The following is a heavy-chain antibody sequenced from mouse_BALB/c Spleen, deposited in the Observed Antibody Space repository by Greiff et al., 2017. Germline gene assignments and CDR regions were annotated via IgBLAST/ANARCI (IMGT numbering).Heavy chain of an antibody. CDR2: IYPYNGGT. CDR1: GYTFTDYN. J-gene: IGHJ4*01. D-gene: IGHD2-4*01. CDR3: ARDDDYDDYAMDY. V-gene: IGHV1S29*02. Sequence: VQLKQSGPELVKPGASVKISCKASGYTFTDYNMHWVKQSHGKSLEWIGYIYPYNGGTGYNQKFKSKATLTVDNSSSTAYMELRSLTSEDSAVYYCARDDDYDDYAMDYWGQGTSVTVSS.